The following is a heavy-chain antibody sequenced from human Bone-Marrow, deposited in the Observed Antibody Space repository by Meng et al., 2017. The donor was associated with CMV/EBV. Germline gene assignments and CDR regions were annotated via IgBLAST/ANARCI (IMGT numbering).Heavy chain of an antibody. Sequence: LQLQDSGPGLVKPSETLSLTCTVSGGSISSSSYYWGWIRQPPGKGLEWIGSIYYSGSTYYNPSLKSRVTISVDTSKNQFSLKLSSVTAADTAVYYCAREIGPLLKRFDPWGQGTLVTVSS. D-gene: IGHD1-26*01. CDR3: AREIGPLLKRFDP. V-gene: IGHV4-39*07. CDR2: IYYSGST. CDR1: GGSISSSSYY. J-gene: IGHJ5*02.